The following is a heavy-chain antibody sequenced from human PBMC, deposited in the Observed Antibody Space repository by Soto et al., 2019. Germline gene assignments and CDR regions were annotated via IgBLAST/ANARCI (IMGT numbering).Heavy chain of an antibody. CDR2: ISSSSSYI. D-gene: IGHD2-21*01. J-gene: IGHJ6*02. CDR3: ARDYFVYCGGECRLYYYYGMDV. V-gene: IGHV3-21*01. CDR1: ACTFSSYN. Sequence: PGGSLRRSCAASACTFSSYNMNWVRQAPVKGLEWVSSISSSSSYIYYADAVKGRFTISRDNARNSLYLQMNSLRAEDTAVYYCARDYFVYCGGECRLYYYYGMDVWGQGTTVTVSS.